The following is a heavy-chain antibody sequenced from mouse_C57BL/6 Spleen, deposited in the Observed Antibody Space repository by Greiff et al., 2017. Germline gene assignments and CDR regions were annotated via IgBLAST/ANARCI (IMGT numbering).Heavy chain of an antibody. CDR1: GYSITSGYD. J-gene: IGHJ2*01. Sequence: VQLQQSGPGMVKPSQSLSLTCTVTGYSITSGYDWHWIRHFPGNKLEWMGYISYSGSTNYNPSLKSRISITHDTSKNHFFLKLNSVTTEDTATYYCARGWDGVLFDYWGQGTTLTVSS. V-gene: IGHV3-1*01. CDR3: ARGWDGVLFDY. D-gene: IGHD4-1*01. CDR2: ISYSGST.